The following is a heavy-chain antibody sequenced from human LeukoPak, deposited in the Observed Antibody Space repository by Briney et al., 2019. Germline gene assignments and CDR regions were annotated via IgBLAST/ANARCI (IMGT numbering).Heavy chain of an antibody. D-gene: IGHD3-10*01. CDR1: GYTFTGRY. CDR2: INPNKGGT. CDR3: ARDLYYGSGTYFDTFDM. V-gene: IGHV1-2*02. J-gene: IGHJ3*02. Sequence: GASVKVSFKASGYTFTGRYIHWVRQAPGQGLEWMGWINPNKGGTKYAQRFQGRVTMTRDTSMRTAYMELTRLTLDDTAVYYCARDLYYGSGTYFDTFDMWGQGTMVTVSS.